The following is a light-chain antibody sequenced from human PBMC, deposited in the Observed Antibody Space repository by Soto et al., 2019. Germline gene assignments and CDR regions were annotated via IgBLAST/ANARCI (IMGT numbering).Light chain of an antibody. CDR3: QQYNNWPLT. Sequence: EIVLTQSPGTLSLSPGASATLSCRASQSVNSNFLAWYQQKPGQAPRLLISGASNRATGIPDRFSGSGSGTEFTLTISSLQSEEFAVHYCQQYNNWPLTVGQGTKVDIK. V-gene: IGKV3D-15*01. CDR1: QSVNSN. CDR2: GAS. J-gene: IGKJ1*01.